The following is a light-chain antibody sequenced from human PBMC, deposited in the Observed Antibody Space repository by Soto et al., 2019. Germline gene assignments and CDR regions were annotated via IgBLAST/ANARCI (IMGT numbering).Light chain of an antibody. V-gene: IGKV1-39*01. J-gene: IGKJ1*01. Sequence: DIQTTQSPSSQCASVVARVPITCRASQSISSYLNWYQQKPGKAPQLLIYAASSLQSGVPSRFSGSGSGTDFTLTISSLQPDDFATYYCQHYNSYSGAFGQGTKVDIK. CDR2: AAS. CDR1: QSISSY. CDR3: QHYNSYSGA.